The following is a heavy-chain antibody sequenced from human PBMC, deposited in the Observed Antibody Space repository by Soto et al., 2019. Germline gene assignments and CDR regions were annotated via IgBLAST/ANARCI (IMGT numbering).Heavy chain of an antibody. CDR3: ARDYALADNYGMAV. CDR1: GYTFLSYS. J-gene: IGHJ6*02. Sequence: QVQLVQSGSEMKKTGASVKVSCKASGYTFLSYSITWMRQAPGQGLEWMGWIDTYTGNTNYEQKFQGRVTMTTDSSTSTAYMALRSLTSDDSAIYYFARDYALADNYGMAVWGPGTTVIFSS. V-gene: IGHV1-18*01. D-gene: IGHD4-17*01. CDR2: IDTYTGNT.